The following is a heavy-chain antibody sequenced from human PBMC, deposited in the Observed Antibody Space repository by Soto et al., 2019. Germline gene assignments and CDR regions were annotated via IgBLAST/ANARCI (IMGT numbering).Heavy chain of an antibody. J-gene: IGHJ3*02. Sequence: GGSLRLSCAASGFAFSSHPMSWVRQAPERGLECVSGISDSGGLTYNADSVKGRFTISRDNSKNTLYLQMNSLRAEDTALYYCARRAFGSSRSFDIWGQGTMVTV. CDR1: GFAFSSHP. CDR3: ARRAFGSSRSFDI. V-gene: IGHV3-23*01. D-gene: IGHD6-6*01. CDR2: ISDSGGLT.